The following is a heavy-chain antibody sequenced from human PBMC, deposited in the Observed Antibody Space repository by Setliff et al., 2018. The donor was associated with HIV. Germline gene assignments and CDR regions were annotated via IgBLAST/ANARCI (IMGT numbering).Heavy chain of an antibody. CDR1: GASVSIYF. V-gene: IGHV4-4*07. J-gene: IGHJ6*03. D-gene: IGHD6-13*01. CDR2: THSSGDT. CDR3: ARGVAAAGALMDV. Sequence: SQTLSLTCNVSGASVSIYFWVWIRQPAGKTLEWIGRTHSSGDTHYNPSLNSRVTMSLDTSKNQFSLEMTSVTAADTAVYYCARGVAAAGALMDVWGKGTTVTVSS.